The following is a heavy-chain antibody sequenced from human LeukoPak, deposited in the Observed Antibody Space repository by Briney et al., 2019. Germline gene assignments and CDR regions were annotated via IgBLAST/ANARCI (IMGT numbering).Heavy chain of an antibody. V-gene: IGHV3-30*04. CDR1: GFTFSSYA. CDR3: ARVARPWGISVAGTFDS. D-gene: IGHD6-19*01. Sequence: GGSLRLSCAASGFTFSSYAMHWVRQAPGKGLEWVAIISYDGSNKYYADCVKGRFTISRDNPQNSLYLQMNSLRAEDTAVYYCARVARPWGISVAGTFDSWGQGTLVTVSS. J-gene: IGHJ4*02. CDR2: ISYDGSNK.